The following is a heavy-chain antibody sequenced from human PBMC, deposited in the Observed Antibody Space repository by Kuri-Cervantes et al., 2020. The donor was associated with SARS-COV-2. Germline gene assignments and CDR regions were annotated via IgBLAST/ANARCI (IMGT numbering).Heavy chain of an antibody. D-gene: IGHD3-3*01. CDR3: ARSGRLYYDFWSGYYYYFDY. CDR1: GGSISSYY. CDR2: INHSGST. J-gene: IGHJ4*02. V-gene: IGHV4-34*01. Sequence: SETLSLTCTVSGGSISSYYWSWIRQPPGKGLEWIGEINHSGSTNYNPSLKSRVTISVDTSKNQFSLKLSSVTAADTAVYYCARSGRLYYDFWSGYYYYFDYWGQGTLVTVSS.